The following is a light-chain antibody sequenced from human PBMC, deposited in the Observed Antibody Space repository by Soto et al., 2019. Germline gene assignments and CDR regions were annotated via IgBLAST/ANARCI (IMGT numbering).Light chain of an antibody. Sequence: QSVLTQPPSVSAAPGQKVTISCSGSSSNIGTNYVSWYQHLPGTAPKRLIYDNDKRPSGIPDRFSGSKSGTSATLGITGLQTGDEADYYCATWQSSLTGGWVFGGGTKLPVL. CDR1: SSNIGTNY. V-gene: IGLV1-51*01. J-gene: IGLJ3*02. CDR3: ATWQSSLTGGWV. CDR2: DND.